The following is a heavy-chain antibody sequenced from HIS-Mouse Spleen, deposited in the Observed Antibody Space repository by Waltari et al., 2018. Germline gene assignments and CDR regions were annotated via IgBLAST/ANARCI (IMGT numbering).Heavy chain of an antibody. CDR1: GFTFSSHA. CDR3: AKPPRVVAATREVDY. Sequence: EVQLLESGGGLVQPGGSLRLSWAASGFTFSSHAMSWVRHAPGKGLEWVSAISGSGGSTYYADSVKGRFTISRDNSKNTLYLQMNSLRAEDTAVYYCAKPPRVVAATREVDYWGQGTLVTVSS. J-gene: IGHJ4*02. CDR2: ISGSGGST. V-gene: IGHV3-23*01. D-gene: IGHD2-15*01.